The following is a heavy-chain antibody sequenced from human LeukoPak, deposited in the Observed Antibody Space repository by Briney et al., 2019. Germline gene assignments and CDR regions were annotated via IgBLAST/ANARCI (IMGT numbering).Heavy chain of an antibody. V-gene: IGHV1-69*13. CDR1: GGTFSSYA. J-gene: IGHJ6*03. CDR3: ASRQIYGALKSYYYYYYMDV. D-gene: IGHD1-26*01. Sequence: ASVKVSCKASGGTFSSYAISWVRQAPGQGLEWMGGIIPIFGTANYAQKFQGRVTITADESTSTAYMELSSLRSEDTAVYYCASRQIYGALKSYYYYYYMDVWGKGTTVTISS. CDR2: IIPIFGTA.